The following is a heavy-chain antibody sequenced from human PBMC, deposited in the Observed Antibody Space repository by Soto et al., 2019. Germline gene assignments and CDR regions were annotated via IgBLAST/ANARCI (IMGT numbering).Heavy chain of an antibody. D-gene: IGHD4-17*01. CDR3: PHSLAASNYGDYAPINSFDS. J-gene: IGHJ4*02. CDR2: IYWDDDK. CDR1: GFSLSTSGVG. V-gene: IGHV2-5*02. Sequence: QITLKESGPTLVKPTQTLTLTCTFSGFSLSTSGVGVGWIRQPPGKALEWLALIYWDDDKRYSPSLKSRLTIPNGTSKNQVDLTMTTMDPVDTATYYCPHSLAASNYGDYAPINSFDSWDQGTLVTVSS.